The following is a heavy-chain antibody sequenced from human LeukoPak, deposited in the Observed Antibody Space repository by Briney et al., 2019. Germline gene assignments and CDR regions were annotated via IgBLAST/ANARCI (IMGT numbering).Heavy chain of an antibody. CDR1: GGSISSYY. CDR2: IYTSGST. D-gene: IGHD3-16*01. V-gene: IGHV4-4*07. J-gene: IGHJ4*02. CDR3: ARERDYDFDY. Sequence: SGTLSLTCTVSGGSISSYYWSWIRQPAGKGLEWIGRIYTSGSTNYNPSLKSRVTMSVDTSKDQFSLKLSSATAADTAVYYCARERDYDFDYWRQGTLVTVSA.